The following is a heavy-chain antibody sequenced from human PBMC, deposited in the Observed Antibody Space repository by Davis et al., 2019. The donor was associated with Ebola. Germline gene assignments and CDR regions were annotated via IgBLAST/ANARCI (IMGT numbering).Heavy chain of an antibody. V-gene: IGHV4-39*07. D-gene: IGHD4-17*01. CDR3: ARGNYGDYIVLYYYNMDV. CDR1: GASISNSSYY. J-gene: IGHJ6*02. Sequence: SETLSLTCFVSGASISNSSYYWGWIRQSPGKGLEWIGDVYYSGSTYYNPSLKSRVTMSVDTSKNQFSLKLSSVTAADTAVYYCARGNYGDYIVLYYYNMDVWGQGTTVTVSS. CDR2: VYYSGST.